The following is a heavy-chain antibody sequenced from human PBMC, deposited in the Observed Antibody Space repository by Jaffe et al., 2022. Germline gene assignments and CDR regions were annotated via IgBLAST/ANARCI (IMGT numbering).Heavy chain of an antibody. CDR1: GFTFSSYS. V-gene: IGHV3-21*01. CDR2: ISSSSSYI. J-gene: IGHJ5*02. CDR3: ARAPESVVVVAATRYGFDP. D-gene: IGHD2-15*01. Sequence: EVQLVESGGGLVKPGGSLRLSCAASGFTFSSYSMNWVRQAPGKGLEWVSSISSSSSYIYYADSVKGRFTISRDNAKNSLYLQMNSLRAEDTAVYYCARAPESVVVVAATRYGFDPWGQGTLVTVSS.